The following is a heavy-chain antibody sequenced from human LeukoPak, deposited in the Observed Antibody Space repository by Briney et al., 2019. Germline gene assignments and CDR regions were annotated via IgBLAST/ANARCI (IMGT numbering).Heavy chain of an antibody. CDR3: ARAALDRPITGTTRVYYYYMDV. Sequence: ASVKVSCKASGYTLTSYDITWVRQATGQGLEWMGWMNPNSGNTGYAQKFQGRVTITRNTSISTAYMELSSLRSEDTAVYYCARAALDRPITGTTRVYYYYMDVWGKGTTVTVSS. V-gene: IGHV1-8*03. CDR2: MNPNSGNT. CDR1: GYTLTSYD. J-gene: IGHJ6*03. D-gene: IGHD1-7*01.